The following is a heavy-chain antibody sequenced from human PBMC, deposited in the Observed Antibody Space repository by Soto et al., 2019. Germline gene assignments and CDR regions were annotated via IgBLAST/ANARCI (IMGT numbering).Heavy chain of an antibody. J-gene: IGHJ5*02. V-gene: IGHV2-5*02. CDR1: GFSLSTSGVG. CDR2: IYLDDDK. CDR3: AHRREAAAADPARWRAGVDWFHP. Sequence: QITLKESGPTLVKPTQTLTLTCTFSGFSLSTSGVGVGWIRQPPGKALEWLALIYLDDDKRYSPSLKSRLTLTTDTSKNRVVLTRNNMDPVDTATNYCAHRREAAAADPARWRAGVDWFHPWGQGAMVTVSS. D-gene: IGHD6-13*01.